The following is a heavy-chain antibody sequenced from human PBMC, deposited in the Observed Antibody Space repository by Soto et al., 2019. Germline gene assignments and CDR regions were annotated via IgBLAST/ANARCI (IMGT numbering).Heavy chain of an antibody. V-gene: IGHV4-31*01. CDR3: ASGVIH. CDR2: IYYSGST. Sequence: QVQLQESGPVLVKPSQTLSLTCTVSGGSISSGGYYSRWIRQHPGKGLEWIGNIYYSGSTSYNPSLNSPSTISVDSSKNQSSMKLSSVTAALTADYYGASGVIHWGRGSPVTVAS. D-gene: IGHD3-16*02. J-gene: IGHJ1*01. CDR1: GGSISSGGYY.